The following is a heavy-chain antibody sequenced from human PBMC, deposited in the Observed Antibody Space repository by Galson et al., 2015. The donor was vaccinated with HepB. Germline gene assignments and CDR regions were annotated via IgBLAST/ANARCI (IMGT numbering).Heavy chain of an antibody. V-gene: IGHV3-15*07. CDR3: ATRNLGD. Sequence: SLRLSCAGSGFTFRNAWVNWVRQAPGMGLEWVGRIKSKVDGGTIDYAKPVKGRFTISRGDSKNALYLEMNGLKIDDTAIYYCATRNLGDWGQGTLVTVSS. CDR1: GFTFRNAW. J-gene: IGHJ4*02. D-gene: IGHD3-16*01. CDR2: IKSKVDGGTI.